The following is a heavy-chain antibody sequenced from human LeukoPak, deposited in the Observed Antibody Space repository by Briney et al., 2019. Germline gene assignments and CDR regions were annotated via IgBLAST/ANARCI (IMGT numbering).Heavy chain of an antibody. CDR1: GGSFSGYF. CDR2: IYHSGNT. V-gene: IGHV4-34*01. D-gene: IGHD4-17*01. Sequence: SETLSLTCAVYGGSFSGYFWSWIRQPPGKALEWIGSIYHSGNTYYNPSLKSRVTISVDTSKNQFSLKLNSVTAADTAVYYCARAGYGDSDSDYWGQGTLVTVSS. J-gene: IGHJ4*02. CDR3: ARAGYGDSDSDY.